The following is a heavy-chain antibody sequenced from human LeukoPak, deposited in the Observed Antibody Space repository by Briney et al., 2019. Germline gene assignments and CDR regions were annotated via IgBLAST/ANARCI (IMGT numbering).Heavy chain of an antibody. CDR3: APAAPGRVDY. V-gene: IGHV3-48*04. Sequence: GGSLRLSCAASGFTFSTYSMNWVRQAPGKGLEWVSYISSSGSTIYYADSVKGRFTISRDNAKNSLYLQMNSLRAEDTAVYYCAPAAPGRVDYWGQGPLVTVSS. D-gene: IGHD2-2*01. J-gene: IGHJ4*02. CDR2: ISSSGSTI. CDR1: GFTFSTYS.